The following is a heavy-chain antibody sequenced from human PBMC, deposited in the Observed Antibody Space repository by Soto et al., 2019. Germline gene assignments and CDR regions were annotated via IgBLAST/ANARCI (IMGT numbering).Heavy chain of an antibody. Sequence: ASVKVSCKASGYTFTSYAMHWVRQAPGQRLEWMGWINAGNGNTKYSQKFQGRVTITRDTSASTAYMELSSLRSEDTAVYYCARAGITMVRGASQNWFDPWGQGTLVTVSS. V-gene: IGHV1-3*01. J-gene: IGHJ5*02. D-gene: IGHD3-10*01. CDR2: INAGNGNT. CDR3: ARAGITMVRGASQNWFDP. CDR1: GYTFTSYA.